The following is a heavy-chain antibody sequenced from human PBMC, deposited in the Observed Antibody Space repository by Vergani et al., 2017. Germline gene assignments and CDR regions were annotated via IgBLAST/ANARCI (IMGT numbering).Heavy chain of an antibody. CDR2: ISYDGTNK. J-gene: IGHJ4*02. CDR1: GFTFSSYA. Sequence: QVQLVESGGGVVQPGRSLRLSCAASGFTFSSYAMHWVRQAPGKGLEWVAVISYDGTNKYYADSVKGRFTISRDNSKNTLYLQMNTLRAEETAVYYCARAARSTTEEFDYWGQGTLVTVSS. D-gene: IGHD1-14*01. CDR3: ARAARSTTEEFDY. V-gene: IGHV3-30-3*01.